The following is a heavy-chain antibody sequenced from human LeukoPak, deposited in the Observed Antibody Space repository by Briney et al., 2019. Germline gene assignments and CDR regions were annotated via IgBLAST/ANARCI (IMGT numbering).Heavy chain of an antibody. CDR2: ISSSSDTI. J-gene: IGHJ4*02. D-gene: IGHD3-10*01. CDR3: ARGGGSWFGGYFDY. V-gene: IGHV3-48*01. CDR1: GFTFSSYE. Sequence: GGSLRLSCAASGFTFSSYEMNWVRQAPGKGLEWVSYISSSSDTIYYAESVKGRFTISRDNAKNSLYLQMNSLGTEDTAVYYCARGGGSWFGGYFDYWGQGNLVTVSS.